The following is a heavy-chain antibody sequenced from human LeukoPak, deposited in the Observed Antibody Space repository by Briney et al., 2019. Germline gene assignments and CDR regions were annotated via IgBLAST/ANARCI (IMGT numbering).Heavy chain of an antibody. J-gene: IGHJ5*02. CDR1: GGSISSGSYY. D-gene: IGHD5-24*01. CDR2: IYTSGST. Sequence: SQTLSLTCTVSGGSISSGSYYWSWIRQPAGKGLEWIGRIYTSGSTNYNPSLKSRVTISVDTSKNQFSLKLSSVTAADTAVYYCARDRLQLQSWGQGTLVTVSS. CDR3: ARDRLQLQS. V-gene: IGHV4-61*02.